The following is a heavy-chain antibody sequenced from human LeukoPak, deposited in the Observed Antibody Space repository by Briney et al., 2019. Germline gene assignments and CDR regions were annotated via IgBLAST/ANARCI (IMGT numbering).Heavy chain of an antibody. D-gene: IGHD6-6*01. V-gene: IGHV1-2*02. CDR2: INPNSGGT. CDR1: GYTFTGYY. CDR3: AREPEYSSSSYFDY. Sequence: GASVKVSCKASGYTFTGYYMHWVRQAPGQGLEWMGWINPNSGGTDYAQKFQGRVTMTRDTSISTAYMELSRLRSDDTAVYYCAREPEYSSSSYFDYWGQGTLVTVSS. J-gene: IGHJ4*02.